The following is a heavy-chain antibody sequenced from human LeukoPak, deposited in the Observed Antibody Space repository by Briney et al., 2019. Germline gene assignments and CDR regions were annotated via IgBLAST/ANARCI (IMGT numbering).Heavy chain of an antibody. V-gene: IGHV4-59*01. J-gene: IGHJ6*03. CDR3: ARDYDGRYYYMDV. D-gene: IGHD3-3*01. Sequence: SETLSLTCTVSGGSISSYYWSWIRQPPGKGLEWIGYIYYSGSTNYNPSLKSRVTISVDTSKNQFSLELSSVTAADTAVYYCARDYDGRYYYMDVWGKGTTVTVSS. CDR1: GGSISSYY. CDR2: IYYSGST.